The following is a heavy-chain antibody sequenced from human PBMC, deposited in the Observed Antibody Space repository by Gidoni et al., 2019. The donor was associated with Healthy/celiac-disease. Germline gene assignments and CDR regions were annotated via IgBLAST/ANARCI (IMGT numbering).Heavy chain of an antibody. V-gene: IGHV3-30-3*01. CDR3: ARDGAAARPYYYYYMDV. D-gene: IGHD6-6*01. J-gene: IGHJ6*03. CDR2: ISYDGSNN. Sequence: QVQLVESGGGVVQPGRSLRLSCAASGFTFSSYAMHWVRQAPGKGLEWVAVISYDGSNNYYADSVKGRFTISRDNSKNTLYLQMNSLRAEDTAVYYCARDGAAARPYYYYYMDVWGKGTTVTVSS. CDR1: GFTFSSYA.